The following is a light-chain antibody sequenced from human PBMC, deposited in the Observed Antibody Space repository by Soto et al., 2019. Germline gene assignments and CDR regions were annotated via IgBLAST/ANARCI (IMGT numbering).Light chain of an antibody. V-gene: IGKV1-39*01. J-gene: IGKJ4*01. CDR2: AAY. CDR1: QSISHY. Sequence: DMEMTQSPSSLSASVGDRVTITCRASQSISHYLNWYQHKPGKVPKLLIYAAYSLQSGDPTRFSRSGSGTDFTLTINRLQPEDFATYYCQQSYGTPLTFGGGTKIVIK. CDR3: QQSYGTPLT.